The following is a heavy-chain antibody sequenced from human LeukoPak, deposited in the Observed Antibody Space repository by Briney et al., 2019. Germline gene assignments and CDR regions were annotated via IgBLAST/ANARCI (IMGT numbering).Heavy chain of an antibody. Sequence: GGSLRLSCAASGFVFSNYWMHWVRQAPGKGLVWVSRIKTDGRTITYADSVKGRFTISRDNAMNTLYLQMNSLRAEDTAVYYCAREEQLVYYYYYMDVWGKGTTVTVSS. D-gene: IGHD6-13*01. CDR1: GFVFSNYW. V-gene: IGHV3-74*01. CDR3: AREEQLVYYYYYMDV. J-gene: IGHJ6*03. CDR2: IKTDGRTI.